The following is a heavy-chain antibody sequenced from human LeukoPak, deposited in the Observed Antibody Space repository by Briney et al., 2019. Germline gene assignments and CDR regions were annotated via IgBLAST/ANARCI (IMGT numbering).Heavy chain of an antibody. CDR2: IYYSGST. CDR3: ARVVEHDWRDYFDY. CDR1: GGSISSYY. V-gene: IGHV4-59*01. Sequence: PSETLSLTCTVSGGSISSYYWSWIRQPPGKGLEWIGYIYYSGSTNYNPSLKSRVTISVDTSKNQFSLKLSSVTAADTAVYYCARVVEHDWRDYFDYWGQGTLVTVSS. J-gene: IGHJ4*02. D-gene: IGHD3-3*01.